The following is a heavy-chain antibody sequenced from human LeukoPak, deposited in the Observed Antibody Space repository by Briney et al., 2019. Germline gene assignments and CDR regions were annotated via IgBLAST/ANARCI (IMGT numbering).Heavy chain of an antibody. CDR1: GYTFTSYG. Sequence: ASVKVSCQAAGYTFTSYGISWVRQAPGQGLEWMGWISAYNGNTNYAQKLQGRVTMTTDTSTSTAYMELRSLRSEDTAVYYCAPYYYDSSGYMDVWGRGTTVTISS. CDR3: APYYYDSSGYMDV. CDR2: ISAYNGNT. V-gene: IGHV1-18*01. J-gene: IGHJ6*04. D-gene: IGHD3-22*01.